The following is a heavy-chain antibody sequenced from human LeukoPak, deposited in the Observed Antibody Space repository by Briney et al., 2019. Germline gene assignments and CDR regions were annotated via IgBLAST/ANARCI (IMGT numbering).Heavy chain of an antibody. CDR3: ARDYYGSGSYYNGGY. J-gene: IGHJ4*02. CDR1: GFTFSSYS. D-gene: IGHD3-10*01. CDR2: ISSSSSYI. V-gene: IGHV3-21*01. Sequence: SGGSLRLSCAASGFTFSSYSMTWVRQAPGKGLEWVSSISSSSSYIYYADSVKGRSTISRDNAKNSLYLQMNSLRAEDTAVYYCARDYYGSGSYYNGGYWGQGTLVTVSS.